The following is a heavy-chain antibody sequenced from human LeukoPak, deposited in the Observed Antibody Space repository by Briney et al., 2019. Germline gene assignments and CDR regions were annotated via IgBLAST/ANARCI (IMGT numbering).Heavy chain of an antibody. CDR2: INPSGGST. CDR3: ARVGPTKWLRGGLNFFDY. CDR1: GYTFTSYY. V-gene: IGHV1-46*01. D-gene: IGHD5-12*01. Sequence: ASVKVSCKASGYTFTSYYMHWVRQAPGQGLEWMGIINPSGGSTSYAQKFQGRVTMTRDTSTSTVYMELSSLRSEDTAVYYCARVGPTKWLRGGLNFFDYWGQGTLVTVSS. J-gene: IGHJ4*02.